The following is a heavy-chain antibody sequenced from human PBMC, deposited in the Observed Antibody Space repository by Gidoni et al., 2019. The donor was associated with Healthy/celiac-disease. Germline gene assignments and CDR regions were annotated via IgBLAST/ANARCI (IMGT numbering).Heavy chain of an antibody. D-gene: IGHD3-22*01. CDR2: IYYSGST. J-gene: IGHJ2*01. Sequence: QVQLQESGPGLVKPSETLSLTCTVSGGSISSYYWSWIRQPPGKGLEWIGYIYYSGSTNYNPSLKSRVTISVDTSKNQFSLKLSSVTAADTAVYYCARAGVYYYDSSFPNPSTGYFDLWGRGTLVTVSS. CDR3: ARAGVYYYDSSFPNPSTGYFDL. V-gene: IGHV4-59*01. CDR1: GGSISSYY.